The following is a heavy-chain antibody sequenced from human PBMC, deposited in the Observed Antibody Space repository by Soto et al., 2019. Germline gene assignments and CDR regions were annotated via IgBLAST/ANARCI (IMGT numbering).Heavy chain of an antibody. CDR3: ARLNDFWSGYFDH. J-gene: IGHJ4*02. D-gene: IGHD3-3*01. CDR2: IKEDGSEK. Sequence: QPGGSLRLSCVASGFTFDNSLMNWVRQAPGKGLEWVANIKEDGSEKYYVDSVKGRFTISRDNAKNSLFLEMTSLRAEDTAVYYCARLNDFWSGYFDHWGQGTLVTVSS. V-gene: IGHV3-7*01. CDR1: GFTFDNSL.